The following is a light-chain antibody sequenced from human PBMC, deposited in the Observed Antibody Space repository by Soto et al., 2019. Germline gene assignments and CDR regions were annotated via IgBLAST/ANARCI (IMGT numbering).Light chain of an antibody. J-gene: IGLJ3*02. V-gene: IGLV1-51*02. CDR1: SSNIGNNY. CDR3: GTWDSSLSAGV. CDR2: ENN. Sequence: QSVLTQPPSVSAAPGQKVTISCSGSSSNIGNNYVSWYQQLPGTAPKLLIYENNKRPSGIPDRFAGSKSDTSATRGITGLQTGDEADYYCGTWDSSLSAGVFGGGTKLTVL.